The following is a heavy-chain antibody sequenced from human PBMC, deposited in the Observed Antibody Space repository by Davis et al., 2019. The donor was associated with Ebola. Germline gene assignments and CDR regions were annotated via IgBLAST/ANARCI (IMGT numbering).Heavy chain of an antibody. CDR3: ARGLSLYGGTNAFDI. CDR1: GFTFSSYS. CDR2: ISSSSSYI. Sequence: GESLKISCAASGFTFSSYSMNWVRQAPGKGLEWVSSISSSSSYIYYADSVKGRFTISRDNAKNSLYLQMNSLRAEDTAVYYCARGLSLYGGTNAFDIWGQGTMVTVS. J-gene: IGHJ3*02. V-gene: IGHV3-21*01. D-gene: IGHD4-23*01.